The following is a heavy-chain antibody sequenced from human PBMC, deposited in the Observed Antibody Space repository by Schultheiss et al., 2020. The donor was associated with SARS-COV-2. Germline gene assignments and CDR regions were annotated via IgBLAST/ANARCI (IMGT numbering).Heavy chain of an antibody. CDR1: GGSISSGGYY. V-gene: IGHV4-31*01. CDR3: ARDEGDLGY. J-gene: IGHJ4*02. Sequence: LRLSCTVSGGSISSGGYYWGWIRHHPGKGLEWIGYIYYSGSTYYNPSLKSLVTISVDTSKNQFSLKLISVTAADTAVYYCARDEGDLGYWGQGTLVTVSS. CDR2: IYYSGST.